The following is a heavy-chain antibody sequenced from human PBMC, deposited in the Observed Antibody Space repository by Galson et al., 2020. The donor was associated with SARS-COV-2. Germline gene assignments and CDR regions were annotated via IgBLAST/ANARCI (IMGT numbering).Heavy chain of an antibody. D-gene: IGHD2-2*01. J-gene: IGHJ4*02. CDR2: IKSKTDGGTT. CDR3: TTSVRSTRFSRGRTGSLTADY. Sequence: GGSLRLSCAASMFTFTDAWMNWVRQAPGKGLEWVGRIKSKTDGGTTEYAAPVKGRFTISRDDSKNTLYLQMNSLKTEDTAVYFCTTSVRSTRFSRGRTGSLTADYWGQGTLVTVTS. V-gene: IGHV3-15*01. CDR1: MFTFTDAW.